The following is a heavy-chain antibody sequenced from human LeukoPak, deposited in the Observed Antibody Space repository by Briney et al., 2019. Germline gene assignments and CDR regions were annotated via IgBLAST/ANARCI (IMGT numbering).Heavy chain of an antibody. CDR1: GFTFSSFA. CDR3: VKSPHASSSYFHY. J-gene: IGHJ4*02. V-gene: IGHV3-64D*06. CDR2: INSNGDIT. Sequence: GGSLRLSCSASGFTFSSFAMHWVRQAPGKGLEYVSAINSNGDITDYADSVKGRFTISRDNFKNTLHLQMSSLKVEDTAVYYCVKSPHASSSYFHYWGQGTLVTVSS. D-gene: IGHD6-13*01.